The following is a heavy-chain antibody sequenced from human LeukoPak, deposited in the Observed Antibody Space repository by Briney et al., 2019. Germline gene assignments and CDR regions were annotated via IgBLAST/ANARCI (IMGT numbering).Heavy chain of an antibody. CDR3: ARDPIAAAGTGWV. Sequence: KPSETLSLTCAVYGGSFSGYYWSWIRQPPGKGLEWIGEINHSGSTNYNPSLKSRVTISVDTSKNQFSLKLSSVTAADTAVYYCARDPIAAAGTGWVWGQGTTVTVSS. CDR2: INHSGST. J-gene: IGHJ6*02. D-gene: IGHD6-13*01. CDR1: GGSFSGYY. V-gene: IGHV4-34*01.